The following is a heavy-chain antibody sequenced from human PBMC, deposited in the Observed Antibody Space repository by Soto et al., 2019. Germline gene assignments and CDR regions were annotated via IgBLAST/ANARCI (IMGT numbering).Heavy chain of an antibody. V-gene: IGHV3-53*01. CDR2: IYSGGGI. Sequence: PGGSLRLSCAASGFDVSSNYMSWVRQAPGKGLEWVSVIYSGGGIYYADSVRGRFTIPRDNSKNTVYLQMNNLRVDDTAVYYCARARWYDYWGQGTLVTVSS. CDR1: GFDVSSNY. CDR3: ARARWYDY. J-gene: IGHJ4*02. D-gene: IGHD6-13*01.